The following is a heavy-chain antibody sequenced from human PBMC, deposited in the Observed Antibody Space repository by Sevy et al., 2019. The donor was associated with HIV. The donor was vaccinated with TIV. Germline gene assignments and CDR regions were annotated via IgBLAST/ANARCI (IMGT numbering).Heavy chain of an antibody. D-gene: IGHD3-22*01. CDR2: IKSKTYGGTT. CDR1: GFTFSNAW. Sequence: GGSLRLSCAASGFTFSNAWMSWVRQAPGKGLEWVGRIKSKTYGGTTDYAAPVKGRFTISREDSKNTLYLQMNSLKTEDTAVYYCTTYYYDSSGYYYGSAFDIWGQGTMVTVSS. CDR3: TTYYYDSSGYYYGSAFDI. V-gene: IGHV3-15*01. J-gene: IGHJ3*02.